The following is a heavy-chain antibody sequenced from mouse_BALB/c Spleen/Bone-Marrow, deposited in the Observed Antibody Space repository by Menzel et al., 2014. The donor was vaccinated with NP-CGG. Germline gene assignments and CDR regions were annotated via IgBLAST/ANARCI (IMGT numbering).Heavy chain of an antibody. CDR1: GFTFSSYG. CDR2: ISGGGSYT. V-gene: IGHV5-9-2*01. CDR3: ARHAYYDQTEVSFVY. Sequence: DVKLQESGGNLVKSGGSLKLSCAASGFTFSSYGMSWVRQTPEKRLEWVATISGGGSYTFYPDSVKGRFTISRDNAKNNLYLQLSSLRSEDTALYYGARHAYYDQTEVSFVYWGQGTLVTVSA. J-gene: IGHJ3*01. D-gene: IGHD2-4*01.